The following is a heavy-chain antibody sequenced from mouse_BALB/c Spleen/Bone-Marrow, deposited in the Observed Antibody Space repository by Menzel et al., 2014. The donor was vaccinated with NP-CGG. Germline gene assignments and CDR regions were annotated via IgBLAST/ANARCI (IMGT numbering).Heavy chain of an antibody. J-gene: IGHJ1*01. D-gene: IGHD1-1*01. V-gene: IGHV14-3*02. CDR3: ARGGSSYGWYFDV. CDR2: IDPANGNT. Sequence: EVKPVESGAELVKPGASVKLSCTASGFNIKDTYMHWVKQRPEQGLEWIGRIDPANGNTKYDPKFQGKATITADTSSNTAYLQLSSLTSEDTAVYYCARGGSSYGWYFDVWGAGTTVTVSS. CDR1: GFNIKDTY.